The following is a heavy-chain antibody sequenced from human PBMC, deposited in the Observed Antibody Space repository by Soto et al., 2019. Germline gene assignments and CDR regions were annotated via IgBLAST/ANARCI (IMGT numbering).Heavy chain of an antibody. Sequence: LSLTCTVSGGSISSRGYYWSWIRQHPGKGLEWIGYIYYSGSTYYNPSLKSRVTISVDTSENQFSLKLSSVTAADTAVYYCARDSPYDFWSGYTNAFDIWGQGTMVTVSS. V-gene: IGHV4-31*03. J-gene: IGHJ3*02. CDR2: IYYSGST. D-gene: IGHD3-3*01. CDR1: GGSISSRGYY. CDR3: ARDSPYDFWSGYTNAFDI.